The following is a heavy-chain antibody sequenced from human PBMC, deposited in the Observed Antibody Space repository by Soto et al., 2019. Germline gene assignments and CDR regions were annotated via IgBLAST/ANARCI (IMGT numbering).Heavy chain of an antibody. J-gene: IGHJ4*02. CDR1: GFTFSSYA. V-gene: IGHV3-23*01. Sequence: EVQLLESGGCLVQTGGSLRLSCAVSGFTFSSYAMSWVRQAPGKGLEWVSVISGSGDSTYYADSVKGRFTISRDNSMNTLYLQMNSLRAEDTAVYYCAKRATGTYFDYWGQGTLVTVSS. CDR2: ISGSGDST. CDR3: AKRATGTYFDY. D-gene: IGHD1-1*01.